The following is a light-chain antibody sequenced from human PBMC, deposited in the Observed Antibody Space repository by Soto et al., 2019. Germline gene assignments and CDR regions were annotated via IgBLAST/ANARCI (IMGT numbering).Light chain of an antibody. CDR3: TSFAGMNNFVV. J-gene: IGLJ2*01. Sequence: SYELTQPPSVSVAPGQTARIACGGNNIGNQNVNWLQQKAGQAPVLVVYDDSDRPAGIPERFSGSKSGNTASLTVSGLQAEDEADYYCTSFAGMNNFVVFGGGTKLTVL. CDR2: DDS. V-gene: IGLV3-21*02. CDR1: NIGNQN.